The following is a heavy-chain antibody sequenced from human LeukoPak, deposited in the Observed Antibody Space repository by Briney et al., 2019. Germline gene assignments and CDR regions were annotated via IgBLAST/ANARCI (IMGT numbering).Heavy chain of an antibody. CDR3: ARGTSGYSYGYPNFDY. V-gene: IGHV4-38-2*01. CDR2: IYYSGNT. Sequence: GSLRLSCAASGFTFSTFAMIWVRQPPGKGLEWIGSIYYSGNTYYNPSLKSRVTISVDTSKNQFSLNLSSVTAADTAVYYCARGTSGYSYGYPNFDYWGQGTLVTVSS. D-gene: IGHD5-18*01. J-gene: IGHJ4*02. CDR1: GFTFSTFA.